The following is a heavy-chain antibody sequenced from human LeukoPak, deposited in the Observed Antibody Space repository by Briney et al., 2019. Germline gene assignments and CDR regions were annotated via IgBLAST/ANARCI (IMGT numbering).Heavy chain of an antibody. D-gene: IGHD6-13*01. CDR2: IYYSGST. V-gene: IGHV4-61*01. CDR1: GGSVSSGSYY. Sequence: PSETLSLTCTVSGGSVSSGSYYWSWIRQPPGKGLGWIGYIYYSGSTNYNPSLKSRVTISVDTSKNQFSLKLSSVTAADTAVYYCARSWQLGYFDYWGQGTLVTVSS. CDR3: ARSWQLGYFDY. J-gene: IGHJ4*02.